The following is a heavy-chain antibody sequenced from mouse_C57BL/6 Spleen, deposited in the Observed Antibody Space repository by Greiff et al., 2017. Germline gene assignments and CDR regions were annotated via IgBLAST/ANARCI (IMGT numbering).Heavy chain of an antibody. D-gene: IGHD3-3*01. CDR1: GYTFTSYW. V-gene: IGHV1-50*01. Sequence: VKLQQPGAELVKPGASVKLSCKASGYTFTSYWMQWVKQRPGQGLEWIGENDPSDSYTNYNQKFKGKAPLTVDTSSSTAYMQLSSLTSEDSAVYYCARRRDPDWYCGVWGTGTTVTVSS. J-gene: IGHJ1*03. CDR2: NDPSDSYT. CDR3: ARRRDPDWYCGV.